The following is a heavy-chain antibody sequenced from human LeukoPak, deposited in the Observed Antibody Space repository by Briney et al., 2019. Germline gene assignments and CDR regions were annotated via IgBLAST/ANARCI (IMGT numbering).Heavy chain of an antibody. V-gene: IGHV3-23*01. Sequence: GGALRLSCAASGFTFSSYAMSWVRQAPGKGLEGVSAISCSGGSTYYADSVKGRFTISRDNSKNTLYLQMNSLRAEDTAVYYCAKDKVRGWAAAGIDYWGQGTLVTVSS. CDR2: ISCSGGST. D-gene: IGHD6-13*01. CDR3: AKDKVRGWAAAGIDY. CDR1: GFTFSSYA. J-gene: IGHJ4*02.